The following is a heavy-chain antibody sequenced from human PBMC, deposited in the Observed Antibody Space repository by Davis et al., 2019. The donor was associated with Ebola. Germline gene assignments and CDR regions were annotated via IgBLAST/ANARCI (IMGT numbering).Heavy chain of an antibody. V-gene: IGHV5-10-1*04. J-gene: IGHJ5*02. CDR1: GYSFTSYW. Sequence: GGSLRLSCKGSGYSFTSYWISWVRQMPGKGLEWMGRIDPSDSYTNYSPSFQGQVTIPADKSIRTAYLQWSSLKASDTAMYYCARQVGDYGDYGVGVGFDPWGQGTLVTVSS. CDR3: ARQVGDYGDYGVGVGFDP. D-gene: IGHD4-17*01. CDR2: IDPSDSYT.